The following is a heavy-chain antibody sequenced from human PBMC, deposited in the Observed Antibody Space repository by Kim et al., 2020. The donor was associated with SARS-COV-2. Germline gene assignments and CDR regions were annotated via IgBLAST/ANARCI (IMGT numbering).Heavy chain of an antibody. J-gene: IGHJ5*02. CDR1: GGSISSGGYY. CDR3: ARREGSGSYSNWFDP. V-gene: IGHV4-31*03. CDR2: IYYSGST. D-gene: IGHD3-10*01. Sequence: SETLSLTSTVSGGSISSGGYYWSWIRQHPGKGLEWIGYIYYSGSTYYNPSLKSRVTISVDTSKNQFSLKLSSVTAADTAVYYCARREGSGSYSNWFDPWGQGTLVTVSS.